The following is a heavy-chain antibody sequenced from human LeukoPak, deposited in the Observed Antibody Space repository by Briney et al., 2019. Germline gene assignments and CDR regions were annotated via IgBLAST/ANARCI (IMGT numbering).Heavy chain of an antibody. V-gene: IGHV3-11*04. CDR2: ISSSGSII. CDR3: ARDLGQYYDTSDNWFDP. J-gene: IGHJ5*02. D-gene: IGHD3-22*01. Sequence: GGSLRLSCAASGFTFSDYYMSWIRQAPGKGLEWVSYISSSGSIIYYADSVKGRFTISRDNAKNSLYLQMNSLRAEDTAVYYCARDLGQYYDTSDNWFDPWGQGTLVTVSS. CDR1: GFTFSDYY.